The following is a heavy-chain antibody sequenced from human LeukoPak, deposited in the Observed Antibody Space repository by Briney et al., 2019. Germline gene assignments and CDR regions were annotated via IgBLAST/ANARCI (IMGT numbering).Heavy chain of an antibody. J-gene: IGHJ6*03. CDR2: MNPNSGNT. V-gene: IGHV1-8*01. Sequence: ASVKVSCKASGYTFTSYDINWVRQATRQGLEWMGWMNPNSGNTGYAQKFQGRVTMTRNTSISTAYMELSSLRSEDTAVYYCARAGLGDYGDLYYYYYYMDVWGKGTTVTVSS. D-gene: IGHD4-17*01. CDR1: GYTFTSYD. CDR3: ARAGLGDYGDLYYYYYYMDV.